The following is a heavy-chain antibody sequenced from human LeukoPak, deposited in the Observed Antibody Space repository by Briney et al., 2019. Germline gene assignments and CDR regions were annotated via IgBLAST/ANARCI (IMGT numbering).Heavy chain of an antibody. D-gene: IGHD2-2*01. J-gene: IGHJ4*02. CDR2: ISYDGSNK. Sequence: GGSLRLSSAASGFTFSSYAMHWVRQAPGKGLEWVAVISYDGSNKYYADSVKGRFTISRDNSKNTLYLQMNSLRAEDTAVYYCARGMEYQLPTFDYWGQGTLVTVSS. V-gene: IGHV3-30-3*01. CDR3: ARGMEYQLPTFDY. CDR1: GFTFSSYA.